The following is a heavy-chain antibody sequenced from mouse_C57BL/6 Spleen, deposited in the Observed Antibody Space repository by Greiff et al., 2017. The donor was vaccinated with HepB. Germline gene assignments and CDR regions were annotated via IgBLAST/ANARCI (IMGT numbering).Heavy chain of an antibody. CDR1: GYSITSGYY. V-gene: IGHV3-6*01. CDR2: ISYDGSN. CDR3: ARFFSNYYGSSPLYAMDY. J-gene: IGHJ4*01. Sequence: ESGPGLVKPSQSLSLTCSVTGYSITSGYYWNWIRQFPGNKLEWMGYISYDGSNNYNPSLKNRISITRDTSKNQFFLKLNSVTTEDTATYYCARFFSNYYGSSPLYAMDYWGQGTSVTVSS. D-gene: IGHD1-1*01.